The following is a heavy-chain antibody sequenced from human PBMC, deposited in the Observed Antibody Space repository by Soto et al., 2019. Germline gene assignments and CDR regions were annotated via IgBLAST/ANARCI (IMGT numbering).Heavy chain of an antibody. J-gene: IGHJ4*02. CDR3: AKDHGRDWYEDFAY. D-gene: IGHD6-19*01. V-gene: IGHV1-2*02. Sequence: QVQLVQSGAEAKKPGASVKVSCKASGYTFIAYHIHWLRQAPGQGLEWMGWINPNSGGTNYAQEFQDEVTMTRDTSISTAYMELSRLKSDYTAMYCFAKDHGRDWYEDFAYWGQGTLVTVSP. CDR1: GYTFIAYH. CDR2: INPNSGGT.